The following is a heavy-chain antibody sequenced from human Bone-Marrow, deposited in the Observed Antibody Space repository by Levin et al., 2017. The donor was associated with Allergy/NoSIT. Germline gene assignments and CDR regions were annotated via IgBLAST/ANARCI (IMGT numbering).Heavy chain of an antibody. Sequence: ASVKVSCVASGFTFDDYAMHWVRQAPGKGLEWVSLVSWDGGSTYYADSVKGRFSISRDNTKNSLYLHMNSLRPEDTALYYCAKAMEASSLFDSWGRGTLVTVSS. J-gene: IGHJ4*02. CDR1: GFTFDDYA. D-gene: IGHD6-6*01. CDR2: VSWDGGST. CDR3: AKAMEASSLFDS. V-gene: IGHV3-43D*03.